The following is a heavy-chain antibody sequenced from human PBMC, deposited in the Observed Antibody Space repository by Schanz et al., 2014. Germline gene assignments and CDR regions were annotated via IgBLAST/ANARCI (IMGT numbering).Heavy chain of an antibody. J-gene: IGHJ5*02. D-gene: IGHD2-2*01. CDR3: VRAVGPAALHGYWFDP. CDR1: GYTFSSYG. CDR2: INVYGNT. V-gene: IGHV1-18*01. Sequence: QVQLVQSGAEVKKPGASVKVSCKASGYTFSSYGISWVRQAPGQGLEWMGWINVYGNTNYAQKLQGRVTMTTDTSTSTAYMELRSLRSDDTAVYYCVRAVGPAALHGYWFDPWGQGTLVTVAS.